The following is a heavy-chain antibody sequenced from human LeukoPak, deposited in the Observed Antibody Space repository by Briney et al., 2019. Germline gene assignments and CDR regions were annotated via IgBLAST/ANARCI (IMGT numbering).Heavy chain of an antibody. CDR1: GYTFTGYY. V-gene: IGHV1-2*02. J-gene: IGHJ4*02. CDR3: ARSVHIVVVTAIGY. D-gene: IGHD2-21*02. Sequence: GASVQVSCKASGYTFTGYYMHWVRQAPGQGLEWMGWINPNSGGTNYAQKFQGRVTMTRDTSTSTAYMELSRLRSDDTAVYYCARSVHIVVVTAIGYWGQGTLVTVSS. CDR2: INPNSGGT.